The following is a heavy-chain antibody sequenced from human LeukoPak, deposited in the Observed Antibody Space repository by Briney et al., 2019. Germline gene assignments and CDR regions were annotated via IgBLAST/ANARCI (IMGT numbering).Heavy chain of an antibody. CDR2: ISGSGDST. CDR1: GFTFSSYA. V-gene: IGHV3-23*01. J-gene: IGHJ3*02. D-gene: IGHD7-27*01. Sequence: PGGSLRLSCAASGFTFSSYAMNWVRQAPGKGLEWVSTISGSGDSTYYADSVKGRFTISRDNSKNTLYVQMNSLRAEDTAVYYCARESNWGGDAFDIWGLGTMVTVSS. CDR3: ARESNWGGDAFDI.